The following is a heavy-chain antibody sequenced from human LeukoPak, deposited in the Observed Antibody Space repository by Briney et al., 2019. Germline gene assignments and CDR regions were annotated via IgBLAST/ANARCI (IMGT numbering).Heavy chain of an antibody. Sequence: GESLRLSCAASGFTFSTYGMNWVRQAPGKGLEWVSYISDSSSTIYYADSVKGRFTISRDNAKNLLYLQMNSLRDEDTAVYYCARDCSGSYLRYYFDYWGQGTLVTVSS. J-gene: IGHJ4*02. V-gene: IGHV3-48*02. D-gene: IGHD1-26*01. CDR1: GFTFSTYG. CDR3: ARDCSGSYLRYYFDY. CDR2: ISDSSSTI.